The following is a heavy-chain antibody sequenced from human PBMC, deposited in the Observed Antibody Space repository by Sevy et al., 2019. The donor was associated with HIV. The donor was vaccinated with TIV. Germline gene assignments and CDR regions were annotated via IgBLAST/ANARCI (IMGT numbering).Heavy chain of an antibody. CDR1: GYTLTELS. CDR2: FDPEDGET. J-gene: IGHJ5*02. Sequence: ASVQVSCKVSGYTLTELSMHWVRQAPGKGLEWMGGFDPEDGETVYAQKFQDRVTVTEDTSTDTADMERSSLRSEDTAVYYCATNSRYFSGSTFYSAEGLFDPWGQGTLVTVSS. D-gene: IGHD2-15*01. CDR3: ATNSRYFSGSTFYSAEGLFDP. V-gene: IGHV1-24*01.